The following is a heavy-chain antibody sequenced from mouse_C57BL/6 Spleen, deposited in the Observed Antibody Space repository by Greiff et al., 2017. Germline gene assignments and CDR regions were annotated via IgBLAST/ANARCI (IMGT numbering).Heavy chain of an antibody. V-gene: IGHV5-4*01. CDR3: AREGCYGNFPFDY. Sequence: EVHLVESGGGLVKPGGSLKLSCAASGFTFSSYAMSWVRQTPEKRLEWVATISDGGSYTYYPDNVKGRFTISRDNAKNNLYLQMSQLKSEDTAMYYCAREGCYGNFPFDYWCQGTTLTVSS. D-gene: IGHD2-1*01. J-gene: IGHJ2*01. CDR2: ISDGGSYT. CDR1: GFTFSSYA.